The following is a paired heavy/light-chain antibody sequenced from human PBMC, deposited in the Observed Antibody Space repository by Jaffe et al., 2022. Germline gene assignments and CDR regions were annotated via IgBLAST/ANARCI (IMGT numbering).Light chain of an antibody. Sequence: QAVVTQEPSLTVSPGGTVTLTCGSRIGAVTSGHYPYWFQQKPGQAPRTLIYDTNNKHSWTPARFSGSLLGGKAALTLSGAQPEDEAEYYCLLSYSGARVFGGGTKLTVL. CDR1: IGAVTSGHY. V-gene: IGLV7-46*01. J-gene: IGLJ3*02. CDR3: LLSYSGARV. CDR2: DTN.
Heavy chain of an antibody. V-gene: IGHV3-7*01. CDR2: IKQDGSEK. CDR3: AGPYCSGGSCYGLDHYYMDA. CDR1: GFTFSSYW. Sequence: EVQLVESGGGLVQPGGSLRLSCAASGFTFSSYWMSWVRQAPGKGLEWVANIKQDGSEKYYVDSVKGRFTISRDNAKNSLYLQMNSLRAEDTAVYYCAGPYCSGGSCYGLDHYYMDAWGKGTTVTVSS. J-gene: IGHJ6*03. D-gene: IGHD2-15*01.